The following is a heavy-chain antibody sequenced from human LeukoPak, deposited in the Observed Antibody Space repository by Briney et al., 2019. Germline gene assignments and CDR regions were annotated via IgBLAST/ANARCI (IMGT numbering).Heavy chain of an antibody. Sequence: QTGGSLRLSCVASGFIVSSNYMSWVRQAPGKGLEWVSVIQSGGITDHADSVKGRFTISRDNSKNTLYLQMNSLRAEDTAVYYCASEPLFGSDAFDIWGQGTMVTVSS. CDR2: IQSGGIT. CDR3: ASEPLFGSDAFDI. CDR1: GFIVSSNY. D-gene: IGHD2-21*01. J-gene: IGHJ3*02. V-gene: IGHV3-53*01.